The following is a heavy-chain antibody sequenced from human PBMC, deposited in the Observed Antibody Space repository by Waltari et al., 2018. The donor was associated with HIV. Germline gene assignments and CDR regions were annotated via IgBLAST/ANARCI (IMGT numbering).Heavy chain of an antibody. J-gene: IGHJ3*02. CDR1: VGSFRGYY. CDR2: INHSGAS. CDR3: ARRTEAVMGPFDI. V-gene: IGHV4-34*01. Sequence: QVHLQQWGAGLLRPSETLSLTCAVYVGSFRGYYWSWIRQSPGKGLEWIGEINHSGASNYNPSLKSRVTISVDTSKNQFSLRVSSVTAADTALYHCARRTEAVMGPFDIWGQGTMVTVSS. D-gene: IGHD1-26*01.